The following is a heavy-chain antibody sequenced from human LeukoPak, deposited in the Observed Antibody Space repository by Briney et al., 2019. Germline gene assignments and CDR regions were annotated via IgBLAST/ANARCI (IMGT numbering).Heavy chain of an antibody. CDR2: ISADNGNT. V-gene: IGHV1-18*01. D-gene: IGHD3-22*01. CDR1: NYTLSNYG. Sequence: GASVKVSCKASNYTLSNYGITWVRQAPGHGLEWMGWISADNGNTHYAQKIQGRVTMTTDTSMSTAYMELRSLRSDDTAVYYCAFDSSGYSEDFDYWGQGTVVTVSS. CDR3: AFDSSGYSEDFDY. J-gene: IGHJ4*02.